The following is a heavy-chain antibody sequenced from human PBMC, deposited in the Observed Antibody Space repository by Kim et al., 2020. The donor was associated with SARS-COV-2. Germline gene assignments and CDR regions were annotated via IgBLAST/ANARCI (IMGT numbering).Heavy chain of an antibody. V-gene: IGHV4-59*13. CDR2: VFSSGST. Sequence: SETLSLTCTISGASIGTFYWSWIRQPPGKGLEWIGFVFSSGSTKYNPSLQSRVTISLDTSKNQVSLRLKSVTAADTAMYFCARELGISGTDFHYFYGLDV. CDR3: ARELGISGTDFHYFYGLDV. CDR1: GASIGTFY. D-gene: IGHD1-1*01. J-gene: IGHJ6*01.